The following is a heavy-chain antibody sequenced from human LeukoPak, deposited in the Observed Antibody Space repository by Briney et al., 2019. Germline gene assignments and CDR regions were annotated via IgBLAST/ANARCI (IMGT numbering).Heavy chain of an antibody. CDR3: AKVAYKLLWFGEFNY. Sequence: GGSLRLSCAASGFTFHDYAMHWVRQAPGKGLQWVSLISGDGGTTYYADSVKGRFTISRDNSRNSLYLQMNTLRTEDTALYYCAKVAYKLLWFGEFNYWGQGTLVTVSS. J-gene: IGHJ4*02. V-gene: IGHV3-43*02. CDR1: GFTFHDYA. D-gene: IGHD3-10*01. CDR2: ISGDGGTT.